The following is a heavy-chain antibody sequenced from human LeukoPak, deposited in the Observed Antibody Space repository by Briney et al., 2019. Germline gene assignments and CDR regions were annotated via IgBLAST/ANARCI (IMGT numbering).Heavy chain of an antibody. CDR1: GFTFSSYA. D-gene: IGHD3-10*01. V-gene: IGHV3-66*01. CDR3: ARGKGLLWFGELSPPFDY. Sequence: GGSLRLSCAASGFTFSSYAMSWVRQAPGKGLGWVSVIYSGGSTYYADSVKGRFTISRDNSKNTLYLQMNSLRAEDTAVYYCARGKGLLWFGELSPPFDYWGQGTLVTVSS. J-gene: IGHJ4*02. CDR2: IYSGGST.